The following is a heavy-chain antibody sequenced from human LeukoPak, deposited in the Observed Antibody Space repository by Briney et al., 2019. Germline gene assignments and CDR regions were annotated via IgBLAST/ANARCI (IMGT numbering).Heavy chain of an antibody. V-gene: IGHV3-30-3*01. Sequence: PGRSLRLSCAASGFTFSSYAMHWVRQAPGKGLEWVAVISYDGSNKYYADSVKGRFTISRDNSKNTLYLQMNSLRAEDTAVYYCASQTGNWGQGNLVTVSS. D-gene: IGHD1-1*01. CDR3: ASQTGN. CDR1: GFTFSSYA. J-gene: IGHJ4*02. CDR2: ISYDGSNK.